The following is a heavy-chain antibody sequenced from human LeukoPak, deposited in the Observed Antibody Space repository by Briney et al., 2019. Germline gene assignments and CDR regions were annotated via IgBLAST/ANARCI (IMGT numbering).Heavy chain of an antibody. J-gene: IGHJ5*02. CDR3: ARDPRGIVGANHNWFDP. D-gene: IGHD1-26*01. CDR2: IYTSGST. Sequence: SETLSLICTVSGGSISSYYWSWIRQPAGKGLEWIGRIYTSGSTNYNPSLKSRVTMSVDTSKNQFSLKLSSVTAADTAVYYCARDPRGIVGANHNWFDPWGQGTLVTVSS. V-gene: IGHV4-4*07. CDR1: GGSISSYY.